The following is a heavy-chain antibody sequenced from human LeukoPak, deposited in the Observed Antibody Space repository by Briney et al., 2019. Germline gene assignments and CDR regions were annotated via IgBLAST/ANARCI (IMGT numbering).Heavy chain of an antibody. D-gene: IGHD2-15*01. CDR3: ARSPGGGFDI. V-gene: IGHV4-4*02. CDR2: ISHSGTT. Sequence: PSETLSLTCAVSGGYISISNRNWWSWLRPPPGKGLEWIGEISHSGTTNYNPSLRSRVTISVDKSKNQFSLKLSSVTAADTAVYYCARSPGGGFDIWGQGTMVTVSS. CDR1: GGYISISNRNW. J-gene: IGHJ3*02.